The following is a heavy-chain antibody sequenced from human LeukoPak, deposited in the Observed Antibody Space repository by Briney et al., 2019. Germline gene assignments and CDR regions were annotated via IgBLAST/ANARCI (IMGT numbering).Heavy chain of an antibody. V-gene: IGHV1-18*01. D-gene: IGHD3-10*01. Sequence: GSVKVACKTSGYTFSNYGVSWVRQAPGQGLEWIGWISAYNGKTDYAQKAQNRVTMTTDTSTSTVFMELKNLTTGDTAVYYCARAIGFDNNGSRGDFWGQGTLVTVSS. J-gene: IGHJ4*02. CDR3: ARAIGFDNNGSRGDF. CDR1: GYTFSNYG. CDR2: ISAYNGKT.